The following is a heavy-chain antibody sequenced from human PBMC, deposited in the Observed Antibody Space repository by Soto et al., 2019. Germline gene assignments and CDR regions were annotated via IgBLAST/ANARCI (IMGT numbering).Heavy chain of an antibody. D-gene: IGHD3-22*01. CDR1: GGSISSGGFS. CDR2: IYHSGGT. CDR3: ARATFFRKGYYDATDYYYFDY. Sequence: QLQLQESGSGLVKPSQTLSLTCAVSGGSISSGGFSWSWIRQPLGKGLECIGYIYHSGGTYYNPSLKSRVTISVDRSKNQFALRLSSVTAADTAVYYCARATFFRKGYYDATDYYYFDYWGQGTLVTVSS. J-gene: IGHJ4*02. V-gene: IGHV4-30-2*01.